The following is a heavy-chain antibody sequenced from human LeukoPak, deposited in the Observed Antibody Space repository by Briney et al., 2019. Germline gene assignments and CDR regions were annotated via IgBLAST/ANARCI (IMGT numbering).Heavy chain of an antibody. V-gene: IGHV3-23*01. D-gene: IGHD3-10*02. Sequence: PGGTLRLSCAASGFTFSSHGMNWVRQAPGKGLGGVSGISPNGVITYYADPVKGRFTVSRDNSENTVYLRMNSLRTEDTAVYYCAELGITMIGGVWGKGTTVTISS. CDR2: ISPNGVIT. CDR1: GFTFSSHG. CDR3: AELGITMIGGV. J-gene: IGHJ6*04.